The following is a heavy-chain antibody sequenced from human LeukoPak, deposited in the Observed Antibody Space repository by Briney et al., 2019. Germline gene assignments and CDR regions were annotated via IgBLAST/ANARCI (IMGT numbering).Heavy chain of an antibody. CDR3: AQTYYYGSGSPGDWYFDL. Sequence: GGSLRLSCAASGFTFSSYGMHWVRQAPGKGLEWVAFIRYDGSNRYYADSVKGRFTISRDNSKNTLYLQMNSLRAEDTAVYYCAQTYYYGSGSPGDWYFDLWGRGTLVTVSS. J-gene: IGHJ2*01. CDR1: GFTFSSYG. V-gene: IGHV3-30*02. CDR2: IRYDGSNR. D-gene: IGHD3-10*01.